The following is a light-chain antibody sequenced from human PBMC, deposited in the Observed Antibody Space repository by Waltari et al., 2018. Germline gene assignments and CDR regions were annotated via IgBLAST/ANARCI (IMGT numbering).Light chain of an antibody. CDR3: QQYYTSPLT. V-gene: IGKV4-1*01. CDR2: WAS. J-gene: IGKJ4*01. Sequence: IVMTQSPDSLGVSLGERATINCRSTQRLLSSSHNKNYLAGYQQKPGQPPRLLMYWASLRESGVPERFSGSGSATDFTLTISSLQAEDVAVYYCQQYYTSPLTFGGGTKVEIK. CDR1: QRLLSSSHNKNY.